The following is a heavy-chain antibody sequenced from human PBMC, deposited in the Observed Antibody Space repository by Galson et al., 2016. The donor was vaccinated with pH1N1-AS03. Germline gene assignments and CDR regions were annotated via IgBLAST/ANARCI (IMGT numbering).Heavy chain of an antibody. D-gene: IGHD2-15*01. V-gene: IGHV1-69*04. CDR1: GGTFNTYA. Sequence: SVKVSCKASGGTFNTYAISWVRQAPGQGLEWMGRITPMLNIPDYAQKFQVRDTITADKSTNTAYMELTNLRSDDTALYYCAKGYSATPSGTFDIWGQGTMVTVSS. J-gene: IGHJ3*02. CDR2: ITPMLNIP. CDR3: AKGYSATPSGTFDI.